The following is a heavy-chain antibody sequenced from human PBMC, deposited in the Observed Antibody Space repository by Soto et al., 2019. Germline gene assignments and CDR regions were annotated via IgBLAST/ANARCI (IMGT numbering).Heavy chain of an antibody. Sequence: PSETLSLTCAVSGGSISSGGYSWSWIRQPPGKGLEWIGYIYHSGSTYYNPSLKGRFTISRDNSKNTLYLQMNSLRAEDTAVYYCARDLLGYSGYGLDYWGQGTLVTVSS. CDR1: GGSISSGGYS. CDR2: IYHSGST. J-gene: IGHJ4*02. CDR3: ARDLLGYSGYGLDY. D-gene: IGHD5-12*01. V-gene: IGHV4-30-2*01.